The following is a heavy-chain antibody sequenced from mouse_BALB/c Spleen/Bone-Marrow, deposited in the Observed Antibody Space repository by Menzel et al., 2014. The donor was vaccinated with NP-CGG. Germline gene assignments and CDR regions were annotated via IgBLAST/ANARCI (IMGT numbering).Heavy chain of an antibody. V-gene: IGHV14-3*02. Sequence: EVKLQESGTDLVKPGASVKLSRTASGFNIKDTYMHWVKQRPEQGLDWIGRIDPASGNIQYDPKFQGRAAITADTSSNTAYLQLSSLTSEDTAVYYCASLTGTFDYWGQGTPLTVSS. CDR3: ASLTGTFDY. J-gene: IGHJ2*01. CDR2: IDPASGNI. D-gene: IGHD4-1*01. CDR1: GFNIKDTY.